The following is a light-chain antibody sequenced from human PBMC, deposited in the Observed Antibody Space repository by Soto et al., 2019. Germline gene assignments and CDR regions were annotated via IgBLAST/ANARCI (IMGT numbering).Light chain of an antibody. CDR1: SSNIGSNT. V-gene: IGLV1-44*01. J-gene: IGLJ3*02. Sequence: QSVLTQPPSASGTPGQRVTISCSGSSSNIGSNTVNWYQQLPGTAPKLLIYSNNQRPSGVPDRFSGSKSGTSASLDISGLQSGDEADYYCAAWDDSLNGGVFGGGTKLTVL. CDR2: SNN. CDR3: AAWDDSLNGGV.